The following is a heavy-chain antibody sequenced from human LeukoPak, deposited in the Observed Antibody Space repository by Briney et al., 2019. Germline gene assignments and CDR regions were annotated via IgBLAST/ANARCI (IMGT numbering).Heavy chain of an antibody. V-gene: IGHV3-21*01. CDR1: GFTFSSYS. CDR2: ISSSSSYI. CDR3: ARDKVPAALDY. Sequence: GGSLRLSCVGSGFTFSSYSMNWVRQAPGKGLEWVSSISSSSSYIYYADSVKGRFTISRDNAKNSLYLQMNSLRAEDTAVYYCARDKVPAALDYWGQGTLVTVSS. D-gene: IGHD2-2*01. J-gene: IGHJ4*02.